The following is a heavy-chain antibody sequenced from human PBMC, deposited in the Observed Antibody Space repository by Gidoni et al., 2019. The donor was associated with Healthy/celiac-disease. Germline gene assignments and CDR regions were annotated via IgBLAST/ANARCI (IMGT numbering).Heavy chain of an antibody. CDR3: AKGGPVGATALFGY. V-gene: IGHV3-30*18. CDR2: ISYNGSNK. Sequence: QVQLVESGGGLVQPGRSLRLSCAASGFTFSSYGMHWVRQAPGKGLEWVAVISYNGSNKYYADSVKGRFTISRDNSKNTLYLQMNSLRAEDTAVYYCAKGGPVGATALFGYWGQGTLVTVSS. J-gene: IGHJ4*02. D-gene: IGHD1-26*01. CDR1: GFTFSSYG.